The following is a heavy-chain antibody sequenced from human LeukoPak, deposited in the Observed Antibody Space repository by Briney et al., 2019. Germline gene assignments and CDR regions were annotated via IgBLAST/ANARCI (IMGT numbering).Heavy chain of an antibody. D-gene: IGHD5-12*01. Sequence: PSETLSLTCTVSGGSISSSSYYWGWIRQPPGKGLEWIGSIYYSGSTYYNPSLKSRVTISVDTSKNQFSLKLSSVTAADTAVYYGARAHDSSYDFDHWGQGTLVTVSS. CDR2: IYYSGST. V-gene: IGHV4-39*07. CDR3: ARAHDSSYDFDH. CDR1: GGSISSSSYY. J-gene: IGHJ4*02.